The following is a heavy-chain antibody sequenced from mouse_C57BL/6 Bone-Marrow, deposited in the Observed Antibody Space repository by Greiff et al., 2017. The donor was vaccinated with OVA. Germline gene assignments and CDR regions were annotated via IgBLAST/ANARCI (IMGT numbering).Heavy chain of an antibody. CDR3: ARRLNYYGSSYEDY. Sequence: QVQLQQPGAVLVKPGASVKMSCKASGYTFTSYWITWVKQRPGQGLEWIGDIYPGSGSTNYNEKFKSKATLTVDTSSSTAYMQLSSLTSEDSAVYYCARRLNYYGSSYEDYWGQGTTLTVSS. J-gene: IGHJ2*01. CDR2: IYPGSGST. CDR1: GYTFTSYW. D-gene: IGHD1-1*01. V-gene: IGHV1-55*01.